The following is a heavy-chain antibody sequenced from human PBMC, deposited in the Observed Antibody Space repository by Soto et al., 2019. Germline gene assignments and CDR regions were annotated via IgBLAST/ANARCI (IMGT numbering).Heavy chain of an antibody. CDR2: ISWNSGSI. CDR3: SFGDKRERQNWFDS. CDR1: GFTFDDYA. Sequence: GGSLRLSCAASGFTFDDYAMHWVRQAPGRGLKWVSGISWNSGSIGYADSDNGRFTISRDNAKNSLYLQMNSLRAEDTALYYCSFGDKRERQNWFDSWGQGTLVTVSS. J-gene: IGHJ5*01. V-gene: IGHV3-9*01. D-gene: IGHD1-1*01.